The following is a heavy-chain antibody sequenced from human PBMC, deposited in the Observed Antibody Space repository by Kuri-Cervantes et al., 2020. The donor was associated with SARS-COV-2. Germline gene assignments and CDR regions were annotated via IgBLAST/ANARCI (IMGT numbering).Heavy chain of an antibody. D-gene: IGHD1-26*01. CDR3: AKTAGSGSYHYYYYYMDV. CDR2: INSDGSVT. CDR1: GFTFSRSW. V-gene: IGHV3-74*01. J-gene: IGHJ6*03. Sequence: GGSLRLSCAASGFTFSRSWMLWVRQAPGKGLVWVSRINSDGSVTSYPDSVKGRFTISRDNSKNTLYLQMNSLRAEDTAVYYCAKTAGSGSYHYYYYYMDVWGKGTTVTVSS.